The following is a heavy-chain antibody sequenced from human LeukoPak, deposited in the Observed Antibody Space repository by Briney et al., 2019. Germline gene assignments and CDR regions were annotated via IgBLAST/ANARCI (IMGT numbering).Heavy chain of an antibody. CDR3: AKGKDC. J-gene: IGHJ4*02. CDR1: EFTFSDYA. Sequence: GGSLRLSCVASEFTFSDYAMSWVRQAPGKGLEWVSAITGSGGSTYYADSVKGRFTISRDNSKNTLYLQMNSLRADDTAVDYCAKGKDCWGQGTLVTVSS. V-gene: IGHV3-23*01. CDR2: ITGSGGST.